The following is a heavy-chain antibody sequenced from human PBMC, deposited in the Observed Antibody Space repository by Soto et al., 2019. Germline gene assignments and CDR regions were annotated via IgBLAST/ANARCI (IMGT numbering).Heavy chain of an antibody. CDR1: GGAFSSYA. D-gene: IGHD2-8*01. V-gene: IGHV1-69*13. Sequence: ASVKVSWKAAGGAFSSYAISWVRQAPGQGLEWMGGIIPIFGTANYAQKFQGRVTITADESTSTAYMELSSLRSEDTAVYYCARSLYVFASYFDYWGQGTLVTVSS. CDR2: IIPIFGTA. J-gene: IGHJ4*02. CDR3: ARSLYVFASYFDY.